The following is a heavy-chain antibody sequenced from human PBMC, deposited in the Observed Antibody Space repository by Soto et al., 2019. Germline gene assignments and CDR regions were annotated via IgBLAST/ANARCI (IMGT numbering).Heavy chain of an antibody. CDR3: ARNQYYDSSGPPGY. D-gene: IGHD3-22*01. CDR1: GFIFSNYG. CDR2: ISSDVSNK. V-gene: IGHV3-33*01. Sequence: QPGGSLRLSCTVSGFIFSNYGMHWVRQAPGKGLEWVAGISSDVSNKYYADSVKGRFTISRDNYKNTVYLQMDRLRADDTAVYYCARNQYYDSSGPPGYWGQGTLVTVSS. J-gene: IGHJ4*02.